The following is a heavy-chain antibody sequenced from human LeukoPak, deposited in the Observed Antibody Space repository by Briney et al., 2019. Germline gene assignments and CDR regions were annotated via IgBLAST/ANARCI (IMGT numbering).Heavy chain of an antibody. Sequence: ASVKVSCKASGYTFTSYGISWVRQAPGQGLEWMGRIIPILGIANYAQKFQGRVTITADKSTSTAYMELSSLRSEDTAVYYCARGLNYYDSSGAFDYWGQGTLVTVSS. CDR3: ARGLNYYDSSGAFDY. CDR1: GYTFTSYG. CDR2: IIPILGIA. J-gene: IGHJ4*02. V-gene: IGHV1-69*04. D-gene: IGHD3-22*01.